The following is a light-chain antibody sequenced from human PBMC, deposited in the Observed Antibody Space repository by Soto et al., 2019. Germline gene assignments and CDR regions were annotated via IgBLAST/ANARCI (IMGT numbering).Light chain of an antibody. Sequence: EVVMTQSPATLSVSLGERATLSCRASQSVNSRYLAWYQQKPGQPPRLLIYDISTRSTGITDRFSASGSGTEYTLSTSSRPPDDFAIYYCRQQSQCHFTFGQGTRLEMK. CDR2: DIS. CDR3: RQQSQCHFT. V-gene: IGKV3D-20*02. CDR1: QSVNSRY. J-gene: IGKJ5*01.